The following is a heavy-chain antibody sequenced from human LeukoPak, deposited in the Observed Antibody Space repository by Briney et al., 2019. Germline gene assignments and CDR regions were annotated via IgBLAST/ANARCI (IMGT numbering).Heavy chain of an antibody. D-gene: IGHD6-13*01. CDR1: GFTFDDYG. J-gene: IGHJ4*02. Sequence: GGSLRLSCVASGFTFDDYGISWVRQAPGKGLEWVSRIHWNSGSTRYVDSVKGRFTIPRDNAKNSLYLQMNSLRPEDTALYYCARDVNGFSSTWYEYWGQGTLVTVSS. V-gene: IGHV3-20*04. CDR2: IHWNSGST. CDR3: ARDVNGFSSTWYEY.